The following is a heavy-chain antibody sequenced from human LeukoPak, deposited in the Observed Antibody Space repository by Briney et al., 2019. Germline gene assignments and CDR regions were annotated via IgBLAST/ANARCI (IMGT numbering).Heavy chain of an antibody. V-gene: IGHV1-18*01. Sequence: GASVKVSCKASGYTFTSYGISWVRQAPGQGLEWMGWISAYNGNTNYAQKLQGRVTMTTDTSTSTAYMELRSLRSDDTAVYYCAREGLIDTAMVWVVYYYYGIDVWGQGTTVTVSS. CDR1: GYTFTSYG. J-gene: IGHJ6*02. CDR3: AREGLIDTAMVWVVYYYYGIDV. D-gene: IGHD5-18*01. CDR2: ISAYNGNT.